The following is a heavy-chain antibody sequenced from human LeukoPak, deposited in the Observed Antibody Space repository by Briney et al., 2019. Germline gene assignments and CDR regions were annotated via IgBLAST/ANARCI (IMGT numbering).Heavy chain of an antibody. Sequence: PSETLSLTCTVSGGSISSSSYYWGWIRQPPGKGLEWIGSIYYSGSTNYNPSLKSRVTISVDTSKNQFSLKLSSVTAADTAVYYCARHILWFSGLGSNWFDPWGQGTLVTVSS. CDR3: ARHILWFSGLGSNWFDP. D-gene: IGHD3-10*01. V-gene: IGHV4-39*01. CDR1: GGSISSSSYY. CDR2: IYYSGST. J-gene: IGHJ5*02.